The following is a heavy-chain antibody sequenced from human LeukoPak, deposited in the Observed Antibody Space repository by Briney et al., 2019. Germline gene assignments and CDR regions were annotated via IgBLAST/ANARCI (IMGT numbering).Heavy chain of an antibody. V-gene: IGHV4-39*01. CDR2: IYYSGST. CDR3: ARHEDYHYSYMDV. Sequence: SETLSLTCTVSGGSISTSSYYWGWIRQPPGKGLEWIGTIYYSGSTYYNPSLTSRVTISVDTSKNQFSLKLSSVTAADTAVYYCARHEDYHYSYMDVWGEGTTVTISS. J-gene: IGHJ6*03. CDR1: GGSISTSSYY.